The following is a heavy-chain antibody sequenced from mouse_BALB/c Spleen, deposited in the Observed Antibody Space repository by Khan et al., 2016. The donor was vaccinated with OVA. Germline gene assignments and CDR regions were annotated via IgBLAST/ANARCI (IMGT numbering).Heavy chain of an antibody. CDR3: ARLNYRYDGYFDY. CDR2: ISSSDST. CDR1: GDSINSGY. Sequence: EVQLQESGPSLVKPSQTLFLTCSVTGDSINSGYWNWIRKFPGNKLEYMGYISSSDSTFYNPSLKSRISITRDTSKNQYYLQLNSVTTEDTATYYCARLNYRYDGYFDYWGQGTTLTVSS. J-gene: IGHJ2*01. V-gene: IGHV3-8*02. D-gene: IGHD2-14*01.